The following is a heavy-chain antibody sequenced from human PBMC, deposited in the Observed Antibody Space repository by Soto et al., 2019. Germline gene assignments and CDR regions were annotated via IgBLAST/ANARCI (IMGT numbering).Heavy chain of an antibody. Sequence: GGSLSLSCAASGFTVSSNYMSWVRQAPGKGLERVSIIYSGGTTYYADSVKGRFTISRDNSKNTLYLQMNSLRAEDTAVYYCARAGISQAAAGSLDCCPIDSWGQGTLVTVSS. CDR3: ARAGISQAAAGSLDCCPIDS. J-gene: IGHJ4*02. CDR1: GFTVSSNY. CDR2: IYSGGTT. V-gene: IGHV3-66*01. D-gene: IGHD6-13*01.